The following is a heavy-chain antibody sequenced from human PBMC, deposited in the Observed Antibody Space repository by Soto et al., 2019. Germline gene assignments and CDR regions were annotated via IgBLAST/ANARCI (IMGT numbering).Heavy chain of an antibody. V-gene: IGHV3-23*01. D-gene: IGHD1-26*01. J-gene: IGHJ4*02. Sequence: GGSLRLSCAGSGFTFSTYAMSWVRQAPGKGLEWVSAISGSGASTYYADSVKGRFTYSRDNSKNTLYLQMNSLRAEDTAVYYCAKPLIVGAYYFDYWGQGTLVTVSS. CDR3: AKPLIVGAYYFDY. CDR2: ISGSGAST. CDR1: GFTFSTYA.